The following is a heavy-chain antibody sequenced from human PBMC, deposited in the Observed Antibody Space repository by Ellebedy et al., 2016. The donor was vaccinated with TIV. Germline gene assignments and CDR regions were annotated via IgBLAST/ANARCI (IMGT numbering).Heavy chain of an antibody. CDR1: GYTFTSYG. J-gene: IGHJ5*02. V-gene: IGHV1-18*04. D-gene: IGHD3-10*01. CDR3: ASLGRLRGSGSYQHWLDP. Sequence: AASVKVSCKASGYTFTSYGISWVRQAPGQGLEWMGWISAYNGNTNYAQKLQGRVTMTTDTSTSTAYMELRSLRSDDTAVYYCASLGRLRGSGSYQHWLDPWGQGTLVTVSS. CDR2: ISAYNGNT.